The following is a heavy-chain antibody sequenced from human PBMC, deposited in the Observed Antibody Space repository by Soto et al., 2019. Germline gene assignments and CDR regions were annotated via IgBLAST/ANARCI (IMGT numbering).Heavy chain of an antibody. D-gene: IGHD2-15*01. CDR1: GSGFISSG. Sequence: VASVKVSCKASGSGFISSGIQWVRQAHGQRLEWIGWIVVASGQTNYAQNFRGRVAITRDTSTATAYIELTGQTSEDTAVYFRSADRPDIGVGWWVWGQGTTVTVSS. CDR3: SADRPDIGVGWWV. J-gene: IGHJ6*02. CDR2: IVVASGQT. V-gene: IGHV1-58*02.